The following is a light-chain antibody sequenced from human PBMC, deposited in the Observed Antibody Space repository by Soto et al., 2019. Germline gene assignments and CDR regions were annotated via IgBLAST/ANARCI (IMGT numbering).Light chain of an antibody. CDR3: QQLNIYPFT. J-gene: IGKJ3*01. Sequence: IQLTQSPSSLSASVGDRVIMTCRASQGISSYLAWYQQKPGKAPTLLIYAASTLETGVPSRFSGSGSGTDFPLTSSSLQPEDFATYYCQQLNIYPFTFGPGTKVDIK. V-gene: IGKV1-9*01. CDR2: AAS. CDR1: QGISSY.